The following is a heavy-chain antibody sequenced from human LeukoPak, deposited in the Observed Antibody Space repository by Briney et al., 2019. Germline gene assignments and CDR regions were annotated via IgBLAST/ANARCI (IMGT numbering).Heavy chain of an antibody. Sequence: GRSLRLSCAASGFTFSSYGMHWVRQAPGKGLEWVAVISYDGSNKYYADSVKGRFTISRDNSKNTLYLQMNSLRAEDTAVYYCAKDADSGSYWPYLNDYWGQGTLVTVSS. D-gene: IGHD1-26*01. V-gene: IGHV3-30*18. J-gene: IGHJ4*02. CDR3: AKDADSGSYWPYLNDY. CDR2: ISYDGSNK. CDR1: GFTFSSYG.